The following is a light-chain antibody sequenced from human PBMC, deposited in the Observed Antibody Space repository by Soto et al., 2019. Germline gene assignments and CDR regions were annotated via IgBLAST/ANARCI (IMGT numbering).Light chain of an antibody. CDR1: SSDVGGYNY. CDR2: EVS. V-gene: IGLV2-8*01. Sequence: QSALTQPPSASGSPGQSVTISCTGTSSDVGGYNYVSWYQQHPGKAPKLMIYEVSKRPSGVPDRFSGSKSGNTASLTVSGIQAEDEADYYCSTYAGSNNHVVFGGGTKLT. J-gene: IGLJ2*01. CDR3: STYAGSNNHVV.